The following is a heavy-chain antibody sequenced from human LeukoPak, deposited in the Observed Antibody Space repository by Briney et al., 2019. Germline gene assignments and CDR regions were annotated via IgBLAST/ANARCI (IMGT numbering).Heavy chain of an antibody. J-gene: IGHJ4*02. CDR2: IYHSGNT. CDR3: AREEGIAAAGALEY. V-gene: IGHV4-59*01. CDR1: GDSITDYY. Sequence: SETLSLTCNVSGDSITDYYWSWIRQPPGKGLEWIGFIYHSGNTNYNPPLASRVILSLDTSKTQLSLRLTSVTAADTAVYYCAREEGIAAAGALEYWGQGILVTVSS. D-gene: IGHD6-13*01.